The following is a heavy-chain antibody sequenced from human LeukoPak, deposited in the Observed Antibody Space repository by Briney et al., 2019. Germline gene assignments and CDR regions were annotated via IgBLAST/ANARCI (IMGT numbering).Heavy chain of an antibody. V-gene: IGHV3-11*01. CDR3: ARESYYGSGTYFNFDS. CDR1: GFTFSDYY. CDR2: ISNSGGAT. D-gene: IGHD3-10*01. J-gene: IGHJ4*02. Sequence: GGSLRLSCAASGFTFSDYYMSWIRQAPGKGLEWVSYISNSGGATNYGDSARGRFTISRDNSKNPLYLEMNSLRAEDTAIYFCARESYYGSGTYFNFDSWGQGILVTVSS.